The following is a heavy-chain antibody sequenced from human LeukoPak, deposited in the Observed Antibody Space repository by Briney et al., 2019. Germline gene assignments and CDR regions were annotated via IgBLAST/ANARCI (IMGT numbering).Heavy chain of an antibody. CDR3: ARDHYYGSGTLYGMGV. J-gene: IGHJ6*04. D-gene: IGHD3-10*01. CDR1: GYTFTSYA. Sequence: ASVKVSCKASGYTFTSYAMHWVRQAPGQRLEWMGWINAGNGNTKYSQKFQGRVTITRDTSASTAYMELSSLRSEDTAVYYCARDHYYGSGTLYGMGVWGKGTTVTVSS. V-gene: IGHV1-3*01. CDR2: INAGNGNT.